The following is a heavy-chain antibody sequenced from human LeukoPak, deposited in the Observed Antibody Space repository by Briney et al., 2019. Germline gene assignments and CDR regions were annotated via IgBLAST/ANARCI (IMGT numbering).Heavy chain of an antibody. CDR1: GFTFSNAW. CDR2: IKSRTDGGTT. Sequence: GGSLRLSCGASGFTFSNAWMSWVRQAPGKELEWVGRIKSRTDGGTTDYAAPVKGRFTILREDSKNTLYLQMNSLKTEDTAVYYCTTDKLPNTAVAGIEDYWGQGTLVTVSS. J-gene: IGHJ4*02. CDR3: TTDKLPNTAVAGIEDY. D-gene: IGHD6-19*01. V-gene: IGHV3-15*01.